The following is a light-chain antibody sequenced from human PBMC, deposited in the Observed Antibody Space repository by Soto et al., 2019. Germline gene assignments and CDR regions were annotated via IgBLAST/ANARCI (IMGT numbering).Light chain of an antibody. V-gene: IGKV4-1*01. CDR1: QSVLYSSNNNNY. CDR2: WAS. CDR3: QKCLKTPYT. J-gene: IGKJ2*01. Sequence: IVMTQSPDSLAVSLGERATINCKSSQSVLYSSNNNNYLAWYQQKPRQPPKLLIYWASTRDSGVPDRFSGSESGTDFPLTISSLQSEDVAVYYCQKCLKTPYTFGQRTKLEIK.